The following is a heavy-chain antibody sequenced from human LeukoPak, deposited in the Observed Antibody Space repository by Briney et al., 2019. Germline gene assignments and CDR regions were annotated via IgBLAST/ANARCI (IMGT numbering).Heavy chain of an antibody. CDR3: ARDLAPYDRGAFDY. J-gene: IGHJ4*02. CDR2: IKKDGSET. Sequence: GGSLRLSCAASGFTFSSYWMSWIRQAPGKGLEWVANIKKDGSETYYVDSVKGRFTISRDNAKNSLYLQMNSLRAEDTAVYYCARDLAPYDRGAFDYWGRGTLVTVSS. V-gene: IGHV3-7*01. D-gene: IGHD5-12*01. CDR1: GFTFSSYW.